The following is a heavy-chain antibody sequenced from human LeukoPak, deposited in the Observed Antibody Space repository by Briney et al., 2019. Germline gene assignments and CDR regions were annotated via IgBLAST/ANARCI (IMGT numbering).Heavy chain of an antibody. J-gene: IGHJ4*02. CDR3: ASDKGVNYFDY. D-gene: IGHD4-23*01. Sequence: SVKVSCKASGYTFTSYAISWVRQAPGQGLEWMGGIIPIFGTANYAQKFQGRVTITADESTSTAYMELSSLRSEDTAVYYCASDKGVNYFDYWGQGTLVTVSS. V-gene: IGHV1-69*13. CDR2: IIPIFGTA. CDR1: GYTFTSYA.